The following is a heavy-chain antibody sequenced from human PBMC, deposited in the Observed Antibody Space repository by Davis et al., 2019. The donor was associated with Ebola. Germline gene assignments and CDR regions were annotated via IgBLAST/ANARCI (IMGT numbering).Heavy chain of an antibody. D-gene: IGHD6-6*01. CDR1: GYTFTSYD. CDR2: MNPNSGNT. J-gene: IGHJ6*04. Sequence: ASVKVSCKASGYTFTSYDINWVRQATGQGLEWMGWMNPNSGNTGYAQKLQGRVTMTTDTSTSTAYMELRSLRSDDTAVYYCASCSPYVAARPCYYYGMDVWGKGTTVTVSS. V-gene: IGHV1-8*01. CDR3: ASCSPYVAARPCYYYGMDV.